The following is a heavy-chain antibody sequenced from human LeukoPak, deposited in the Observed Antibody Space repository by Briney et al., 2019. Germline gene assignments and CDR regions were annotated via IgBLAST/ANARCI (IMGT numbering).Heavy chain of an antibody. D-gene: IGHD3-22*01. CDR2: IKQDGSEK. CDR3: ARDPLPYYYDSSGYYYDY. J-gene: IGHJ4*01. V-gene: IGHV3-7*01. Sequence: GGSLRLSCAASGVTFSGYWMSWVRQAPGKGLEWVANIKQDGSEKYYVDSVKGRFTISRDNAKNSLYLQMNSLRAEDTAVYYCARDPLPYYYDSSGYYYDYWGHGTLVTVSS. CDR1: GVTFSGYW.